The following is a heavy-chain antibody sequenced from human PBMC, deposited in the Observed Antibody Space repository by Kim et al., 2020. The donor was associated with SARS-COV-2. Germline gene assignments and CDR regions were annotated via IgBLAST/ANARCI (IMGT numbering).Heavy chain of an antibody. J-gene: IGHJ3*02. D-gene: IGHD3-10*01. Sequence: SETLSLTCTVSGGSISSGNYYWSWIRQHPGKGLEWIGYIYNSGSAYYNPSLKSRVTISVDTSKNQFSLKLNSVTAADTAVYYCARDWGGGSESYYRALDIWGQGTMVTVSS. CDR3: ARDWGGGSESYYRALDI. CDR1: GGSISSGNYY. V-gene: IGHV4-31*03. CDR2: IYNSGSA.